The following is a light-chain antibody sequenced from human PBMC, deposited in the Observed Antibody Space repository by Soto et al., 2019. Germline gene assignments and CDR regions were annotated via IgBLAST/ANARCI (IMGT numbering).Light chain of an antibody. CDR1: SSDVGSYNL. J-gene: IGLJ2*01. Sequence: QSALTQPASVSGSPGQSITISCTGTSSDVGSYNLVSWYQQHPGKAPKLMIYEGSKRPSGVSNRFSGSKSGNTASLTISGLQADYEADYYCCSYAGSSTYVVFGGGTKLTVL. CDR3: CSYAGSSTYVV. V-gene: IGLV2-23*01. CDR2: EGS.